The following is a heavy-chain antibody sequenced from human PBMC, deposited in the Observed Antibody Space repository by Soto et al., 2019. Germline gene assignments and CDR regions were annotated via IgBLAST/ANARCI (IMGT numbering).Heavy chain of an antibody. CDR1: GFTFRSYW. CDR3: ARDPPHTVTTPYYFDY. D-gene: IGHD4-17*01. J-gene: IGHJ4*02. V-gene: IGHV3-7*01. Sequence: GGSLRLSCAASGFTFRSYWMNWVRQAPGEGLEWVANIKQDGSEKYYVDSVKRRFTISRDNAKNALYLQMNSLRTEDTAVYYCARDPPHTVTTPYYFDYWGQGTLVTVSS. CDR2: IKQDGSEK.